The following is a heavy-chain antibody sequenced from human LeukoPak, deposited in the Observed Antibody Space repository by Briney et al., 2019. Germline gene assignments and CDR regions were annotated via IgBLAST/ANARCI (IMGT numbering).Heavy chain of an antibody. D-gene: IGHD3-10*01. Sequence: SGTLSLTCAVSGGSISSGGYYWSWIRQHPGKGLEWIGYIYYSGSTYYNPSLKSRVTISVDTSKNQFSLKLSSVTAADTAVYYCARARNYGSGSSALGWGQGTLVTVSS. CDR1: GGSISSGGYY. CDR3: ARARNYGSGSSALG. J-gene: IGHJ4*02. CDR2: IYYSGST. V-gene: IGHV4-31*11.